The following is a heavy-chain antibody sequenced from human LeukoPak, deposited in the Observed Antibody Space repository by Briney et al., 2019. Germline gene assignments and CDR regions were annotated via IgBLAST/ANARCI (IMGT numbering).Heavy chain of an antibody. V-gene: IGHV4-4*02. D-gene: IGHD3-22*01. J-gene: IGHJ4*02. CDR1: GGSISSSNW. Sequence: SGTLSLTCAVSGGSISSSNWWSWVRQPPGKGLEWIGEIYHNGSTNYNPSLKSRVTISVDTSKNQFSLKLSSVTAADTAVYYCARTRSSGYLTFDYWGQGILVTVSS. CDR2: IYHNGST. CDR3: ARTRSSGYLTFDY.